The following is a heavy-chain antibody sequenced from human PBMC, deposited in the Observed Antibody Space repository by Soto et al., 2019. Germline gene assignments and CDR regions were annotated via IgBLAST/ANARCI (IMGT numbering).Heavy chain of an antibody. CDR2: IIPILGIA. Sequence: QVQLVQSGAEVKKPGSSVKVSCKASGGTFSSYTISWVRQAPGQGLEWMGRIIPILGIANYAQKFQGRVTITADKSTSTAYMELSSLRSEDTAVYYCASPPVADVAFDIWGQGTMVTVSS. V-gene: IGHV1-69*02. CDR3: ASPPVADVAFDI. J-gene: IGHJ3*02. D-gene: IGHD6-19*01. CDR1: GGTFSSYT.